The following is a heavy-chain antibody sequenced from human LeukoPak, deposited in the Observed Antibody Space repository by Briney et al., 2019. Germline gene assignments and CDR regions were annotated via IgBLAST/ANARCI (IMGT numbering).Heavy chain of an antibody. J-gene: IGHJ4*02. CDR2: ISSSSRYI. Sequence: GSLRLSCAASGFTFSSYSMNWVRQAPGKGLEWVSSISSSSRYIYYADSVKGRFTISRDNAKNSLYLQMNSLRAEDTAVYYCARDFSAVSAYYYDSSGYYAMGYWGQGTLVTVSS. CDR3: ARDFSAVSAYYYDSSGYYAMGY. D-gene: IGHD3-22*01. CDR1: GFTFSSYS. V-gene: IGHV3-21*01.